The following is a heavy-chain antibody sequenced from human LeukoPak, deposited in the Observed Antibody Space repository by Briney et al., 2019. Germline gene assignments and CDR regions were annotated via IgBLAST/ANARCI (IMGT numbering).Heavy chain of an antibody. Sequence: ASVKVSCKASGYTFTGYYMHWVRQAPGQGLEWMGWINPNSGGTNYAQKFQGRVTMTRDTSISTAYMELSRLRSDDTAVYYCARVPHHHDAFDIWGQGTMVTVSS. CDR3: ARVPHHHDAFDI. CDR1: GYTFTGYY. J-gene: IGHJ3*02. V-gene: IGHV1-2*02. CDR2: INPNSGGT. D-gene: IGHD1-14*01.